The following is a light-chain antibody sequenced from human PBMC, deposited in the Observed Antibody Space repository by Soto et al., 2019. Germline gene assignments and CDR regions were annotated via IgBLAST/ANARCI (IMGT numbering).Light chain of an antibody. J-gene: IGKJ1*01. CDR2: AAS. Sequence: ENVLTQSPGTLSLSPGERATLSCRASQTVTGSYLAWYQQKPGQTPNLLIYAASTRATGIPDRFSASGSGTDFTLTITRLEPEDFAVYYCQHYSDSPRTFGQGTRVEIK. CDR3: QHYSDSPRT. CDR1: QTVTGSY. V-gene: IGKV3-20*01.